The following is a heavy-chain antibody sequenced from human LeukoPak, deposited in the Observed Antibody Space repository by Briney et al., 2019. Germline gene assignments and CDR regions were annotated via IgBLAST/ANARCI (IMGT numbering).Heavy chain of an antibody. V-gene: IGHV4-59*01. J-gene: IGHJ6*02. CDR2: IYYSGST. CDR3: ARGPGDYKQETYYYYYGMDV. D-gene: IGHD4-17*01. Sequence: SETLSLTCTVSGGSISSYYWSWIRQPPGKGLEWIGYIYYSGSTNYNPSLKSRVTISVDTSKNQFSLKLSSVTAADTAVYYCARGPGDYKQETYYYYYGMDVWGQGTTVTVSS. CDR1: GGSISSYY.